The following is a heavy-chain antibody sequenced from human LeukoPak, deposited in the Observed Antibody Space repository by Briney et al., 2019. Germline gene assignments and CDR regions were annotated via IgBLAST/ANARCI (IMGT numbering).Heavy chain of an antibody. J-gene: IGHJ3*02. CDR2: INQDGSEK. CDR3: ARDSSYGKDAFDI. V-gene: IGHV3-7*01. Sequence: PGGSLRLSCAASGFTFSNYWMNWVRQAPGKGLEWVANINQDGSEKYYVDSVKGRFTISRDSAKTSLYLQMNSLRAEETAVYYCARDSSYGKDAFDIWGQGAMVTVSS. CDR1: GFTFSNYW. D-gene: IGHD3-10*01.